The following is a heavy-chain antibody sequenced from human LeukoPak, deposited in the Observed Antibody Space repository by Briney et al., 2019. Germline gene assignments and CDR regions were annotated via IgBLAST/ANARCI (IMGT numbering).Heavy chain of an antibody. CDR2: ISSSGSTI. D-gene: IGHD5-24*01. Sequence: LSLTCTVSGGSLSSSSYYWGWIRQAPGKGLEWVSYISSSGSTIYYADSVKGRFTISRDNAKNSLYLQMNSRRAEDTAVYYCASHRDGYNPFDYWGQGTLVTVSS. CDR1: GGSLSSSSYY. V-gene: IGHV3-11*04. J-gene: IGHJ4*02. CDR3: ASHRDGYNPFDY.